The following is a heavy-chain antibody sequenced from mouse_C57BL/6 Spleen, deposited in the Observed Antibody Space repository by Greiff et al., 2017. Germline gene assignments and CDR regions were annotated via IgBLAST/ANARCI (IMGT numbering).Heavy chain of an antibody. J-gene: IGHJ4*01. D-gene: IGHD4-1*01. CDR3: ARWEVTGRAMDY. Sequence: EVQLQQSGPELVKPGASVKISCKASGYSFTGYYMNWVKQSPEKSLEWIGEINPSTGGTTYNQKFKAKATLTVDKSSSTAYMQLKSLTSEDSAVYYCARWEVTGRAMDYWGQGTSVTVSS. V-gene: IGHV1-42*01. CDR1: GYSFTGYY. CDR2: INPSTGGT.